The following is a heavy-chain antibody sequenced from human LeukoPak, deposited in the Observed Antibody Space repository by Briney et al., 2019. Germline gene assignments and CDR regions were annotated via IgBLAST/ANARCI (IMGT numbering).Heavy chain of an antibody. CDR2: ISSSSSYI. V-gene: IGHV3-21*01. CDR3: AKFLPTHIVVANYYFDY. J-gene: IGHJ4*02. D-gene: IGHD2-21*01. Sequence: AGGSLRLSCAASGFTFSSYSMNWVRQAPGKGLEWVSSISSSSSYIYYADSVKGRFTISRDNAKNPLYLQMNSLRAEDTAVYYCAKFLPTHIVVANYYFDYWGQGTLVTVSS. CDR1: GFTFSSYS.